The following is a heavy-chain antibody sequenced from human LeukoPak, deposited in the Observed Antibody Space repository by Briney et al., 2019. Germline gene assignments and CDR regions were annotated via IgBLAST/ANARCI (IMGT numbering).Heavy chain of an antibody. Sequence: GGSLRLSCAASGFTFSRYWVSWVRQAPGKGLAWVASIKEDGGEKYYVDSVKGRFTISRDNAKNSLNLQMNSLRAEDTAVYYCARSRSITGTALAWYFFDYWGQGTLVTVSS. D-gene: IGHD1-7*01. J-gene: IGHJ4*02. V-gene: IGHV3-7*01. CDR3: ARSRSITGTALAWYFFDY. CDR2: IKEDGGEK. CDR1: GFTFSRYW.